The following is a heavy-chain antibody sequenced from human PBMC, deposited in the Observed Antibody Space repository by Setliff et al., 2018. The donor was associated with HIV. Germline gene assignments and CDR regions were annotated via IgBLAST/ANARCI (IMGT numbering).Heavy chain of an antibody. Sequence: LRLSCAASGFTFSSYAMSWVRQAPGKGLEWASAISGSGGSTYYADSVRGRFTISRDNSKNTLYLQMNSLRAEDTVVYYCARAVIGYYYYGMDVWGQGTTVTVSS. D-gene: IGHD3-10*01. V-gene: IGHV3-23*01. CDR1: GFTFSSYA. J-gene: IGHJ6*02. CDR2: ISGSGGST. CDR3: ARAVIGYYYYGMDV.